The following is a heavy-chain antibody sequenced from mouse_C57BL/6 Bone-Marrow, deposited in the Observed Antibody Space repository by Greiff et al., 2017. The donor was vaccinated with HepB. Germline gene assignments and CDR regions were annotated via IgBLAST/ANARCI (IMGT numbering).Heavy chain of an antibody. D-gene: IGHD1-1*01. CDR2: IRLKSDNYAT. CDR3: ANYYGSSLWYFDV. V-gene: IGHV6-3*01. J-gene: IGHJ1*03. Sequence: EVKLEESGGGLVQPGGSMKLSCVASGFTFSNYWMNWVRQSPEKGLEWVAQIRLKSDNYATHYAESVKGRFTISRDDSKSSVYLQMNNLRAEDTGIYYCANYYGSSLWYFDVWGTGTTVTVSS. CDR1: GFTFSNYW.